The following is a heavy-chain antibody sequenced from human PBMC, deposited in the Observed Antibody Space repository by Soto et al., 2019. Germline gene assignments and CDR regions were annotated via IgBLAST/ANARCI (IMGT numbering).Heavy chain of an antibody. CDR2: ISCDGSNK. CDR1: GFTFSSYG. D-gene: IGHD3-10*01. J-gene: IGHJ4*02. CDR3: GKDRMGAEVRSYIDY. V-gene: IGHV3-30*18. Sequence: QVQLVESGGGVVQPGKSLRLSCAGSGFTFSSYGMDWVRQAPGKGLEWVAVISCDGSNKYYADSVKGRFTISRDNSKKTLNLQTSSLRADATAVYYCGKDRMGAEVRSYIDYGGQVTLVTVS.